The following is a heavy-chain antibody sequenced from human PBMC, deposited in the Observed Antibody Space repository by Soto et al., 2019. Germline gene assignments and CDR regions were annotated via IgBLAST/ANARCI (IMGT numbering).Heavy chain of an antibody. Sequence: QVQLVESGGGVVQSGRSPRLSCAASGFPLSSYAMHWVRQAPGKGLERVAVISYDGNNEYYADSVKGRFTISRDNSKNTLYLQMNTLRTEDTAVDYCARARLSQQLVEDTEYFQHWGPGTLVTVSS. CDR3: ARARLSQQLVEDTEYFQH. CDR1: GFPLSSYA. V-gene: IGHV3-30-3*01. CDR2: ISYDGNNE. J-gene: IGHJ1*01. D-gene: IGHD6-13*01.